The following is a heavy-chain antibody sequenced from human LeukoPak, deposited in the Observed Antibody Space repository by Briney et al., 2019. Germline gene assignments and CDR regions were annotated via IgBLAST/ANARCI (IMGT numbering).Heavy chain of an antibody. CDR1: GFTFSTYD. CDR2: ISGSGNYT. V-gene: IGHV3-21*01. CDR3: ATEVGSPDIRSAFNI. D-gene: IGHD2-15*01. J-gene: IGHJ3*02. Sequence: GGSLRLSCAASGFTFSTYDMSWVRQSPGKGLEWVATISGSGNYTFYADSVKGRFTISRDNAKNSLYLQMNSLRAEDTAVYYCATEVGSPDIRSAFNIWGQGTMVTVSS.